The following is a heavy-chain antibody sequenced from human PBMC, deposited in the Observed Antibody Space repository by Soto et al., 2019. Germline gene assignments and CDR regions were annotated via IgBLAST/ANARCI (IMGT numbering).Heavy chain of an antibody. CDR3: ATSGSGGYYDDSSGYYHGADY. CDR2: IIPIFGTA. J-gene: IGHJ4*02. Sequence: GASVKVSCKASGGTFSSYAISWVRQAPGQGLEWMGGIIPIFGTANYAQKFQGRVTITADESTSTAYMELSSLRSEDTAVYYCATSGSGGYYDDSSGYYHGADYWGQGTLVTVSS. D-gene: IGHD3-22*01. CDR1: GGTFSSYA. V-gene: IGHV1-69*13.